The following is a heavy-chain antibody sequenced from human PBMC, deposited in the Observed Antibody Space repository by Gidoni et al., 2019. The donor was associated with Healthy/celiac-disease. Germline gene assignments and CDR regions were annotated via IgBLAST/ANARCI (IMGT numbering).Heavy chain of an antibody. CDR2: INPNSGGT. CDR3: ARGTNRYSSSATTDY. V-gene: IGHV1-2*04. J-gene: IGHJ4*02. Sequence: QVQLVQSGAEVTKPGASVKVSCKASGSTFTGYYMHWVRQAPGQGLEWMGWINPNSGGTNYAQKFQGWVTMTRDTSISTAYMGLSRRRSDDTAVYYCARGTNRYSSSATTDYWGQGTLVTVSS. D-gene: IGHD6-13*01. CDR1: GSTFTGYY.